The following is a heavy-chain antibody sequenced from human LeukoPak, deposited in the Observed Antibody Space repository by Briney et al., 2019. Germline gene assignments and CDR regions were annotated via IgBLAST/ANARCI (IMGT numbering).Heavy chain of an antibody. Sequence: GGSLRLSCAASGFTFSSYSMNWVRQAPGKGLEWVSSISSSSSYIYYVDSVKGRFTISRDNAKNSLYLQMNSLRAEDTAVYYCARDQYSSGWFDPVDYWGQGTLVTVSS. CDR1: GFTFSSYS. CDR2: ISSSSSYI. CDR3: ARDQYSSGWFDPVDY. D-gene: IGHD6-19*01. V-gene: IGHV3-21*01. J-gene: IGHJ4*02.